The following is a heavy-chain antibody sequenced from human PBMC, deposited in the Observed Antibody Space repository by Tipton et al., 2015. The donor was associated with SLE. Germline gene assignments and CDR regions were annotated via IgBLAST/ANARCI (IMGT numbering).Heavy chain of an antibody. J-gene: IGHJ4*02. D-gene: IGHD5-12*01. V-gene: IGHV4-39*07. Sequence: TLSLTCTVFGDSISISRYYWGWIRQPPGPGLEWIGRISYGGTTYYNPSLKGRVTIAVDMSKSQFSLRLRSETAADTAVYYCAKYTVGTMLDYWGPGMLVTVSS. CDR3: AKYTVGTMLDY. CDR1: GDSISISRYY. CDR2: ISYGGTT.